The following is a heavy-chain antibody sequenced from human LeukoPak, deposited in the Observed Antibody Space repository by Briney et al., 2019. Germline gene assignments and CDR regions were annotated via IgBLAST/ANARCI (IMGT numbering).Heavy chain of an antibody. Sequence: PGGSLRLSCAASGFTFSHSAMHWVRQAPGKGLEWVAVISYDGSHKYYADSVKGRFTISRDNSENTFSLQMNSLRPEDTAVYYCARGVLSHATPYYFGYWGQGTLVTVSS. CDR1: GFTFSHSA. V-gene: IGHV3-30-3*01. CDR3: ARGVLSHATPYYFGY. CDR2: ISYDGSHK. J-gene: IGHJ4*02. D-gene: IGHD2-15*01.